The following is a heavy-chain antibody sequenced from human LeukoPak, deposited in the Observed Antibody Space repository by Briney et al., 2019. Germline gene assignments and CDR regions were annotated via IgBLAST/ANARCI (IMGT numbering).Heavy chain of an antibody. V-gene: IGHV3-23*01. Sequence: AGGSLRLSCAASGFTFSSYAMSWVRQAPGKGLEWVSAISGSGGSTYYADSVKGRFTISRDNSKNTLYLQMNSLRAEDTAVYYCAKVCGSGSPRVGSFDYWGQGTLVTVSS. CDR1: GFTFSSYA. CDR2: ISGSGGST. D-gene: IGHD3-10*01. CDR3: AKVCGSGSPRVGSFDY. J-gene: IGHJ4*02.